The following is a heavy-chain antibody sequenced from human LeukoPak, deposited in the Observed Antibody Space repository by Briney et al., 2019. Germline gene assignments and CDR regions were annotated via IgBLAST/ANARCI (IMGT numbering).Heavy chain of an antibody. CDR3: AKDGGGVTPFDY. V-gene: IGHV3-23*01. D-gene: IGHD2-21*02. CDR1: GFTFSSYA. CDR2: ISGSGGNT. Sequence: TGGSLRLSCAASGFTFSSYAMSWVCQAPGKGLEWVSAISGSGGNTYYADSVKGRFTISRDNSKNTLYLQMNSLRAEEKAVYYCAKDGGGVTPFDYWGQGTLVTVSS. J-gene: IGHJ4*02.